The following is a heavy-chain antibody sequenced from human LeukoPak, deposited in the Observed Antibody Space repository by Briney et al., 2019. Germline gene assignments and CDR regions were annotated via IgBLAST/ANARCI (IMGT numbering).Heavy chain of an antibody. Sequence: SETLSLTCTVSGDSISSRNWWSWVRQPPGKGLEWMGEIHYSGRTNYNPSLKSRVTISVDNSKNQFSLKLSSVTAADTAVYYCARIRGFGADYYYYYMDVWGKGTPVTVSS. CDR3: ARIRGFGADYYYYYMDV. CDR1: GDSISSRNW. D-gene: IGHD3-10*01. CDR2: IHYSGRT. J-gene: IGHJ6*03. V-gene: IGHV4-4*02.